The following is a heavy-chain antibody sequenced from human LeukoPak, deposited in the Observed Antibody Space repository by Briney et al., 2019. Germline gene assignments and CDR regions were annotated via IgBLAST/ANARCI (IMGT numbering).Heavy chain of an antibody. Sequence: GGSLRLSCAASGFSFRSFTMHWVRQAPGKGLEWVSGISDSDADTHYADSVKGRFTISRDNSKNTVYLQMSSLRAEDTAVYYCAKAQTYYDSSSFFDYWGQGTLVTVSS. D-gene: IGHD3-22*01. V-gene: IGHV3-23*01. J-gene: IGHJ4*02. CDR3: AKAQTYYDSSSFFDY. CDR1: GFSFRSFT. CDR2: ISDSDADT.